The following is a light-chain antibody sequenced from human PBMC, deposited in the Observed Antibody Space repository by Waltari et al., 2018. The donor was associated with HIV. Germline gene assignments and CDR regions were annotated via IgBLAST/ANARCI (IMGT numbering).Light chain of an antibody. CDR1: TLPKQY. CDR3: QSSDISCNYWV. V-gene: IGLV3-25*03. J-gene: IGLJ2*01. CDR2: KDR. Sequence: SYGLTQPPSVSVSPGQTATITCSGDTLPKQYGYWYQQKPGHAPVMVIYKDRERPSGIPERFSGSSSATTATLTISGVQPEDEADYYCQSSDISCNYWVLGGGTKLTVL.